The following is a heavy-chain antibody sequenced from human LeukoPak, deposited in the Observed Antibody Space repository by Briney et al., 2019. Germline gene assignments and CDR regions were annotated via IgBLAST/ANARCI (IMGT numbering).Heavy chain of an antibody. CDR3: AIGQWLGINDY. Sequence: GASVKVSCKTSGYTFTSYDINWVRQATGQGLEWMGWMNPNNGNTNYAQKLQGRVTMTTDTSTSTAYMELRSLRSDDTAVYYCAIGQWLGINDYWGQGTLVTVSS. CDR1: GYTFTSYD. CDR2: MNPNNGNT. D-gene: IGHD6-19*01. J-gene: IGHJ4*02. V-gene: IGHV1-18*01.